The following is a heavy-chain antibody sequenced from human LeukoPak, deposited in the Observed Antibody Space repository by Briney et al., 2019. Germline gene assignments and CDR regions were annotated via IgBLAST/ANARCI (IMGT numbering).Heavy chain of an antibody. Sequence: GGSLRLSCAASGFTLSTYWMHWVRQAPGKGLVWVSRINGNGRETIYADSVKGRFTISRDNAKNTLDLQMASLRVDDTAVYYCVRARYCTSGTCYSDYWGQGTLVTVSS. CDR1: GFTLSTYW. CDR2: INGNGRET. CDR3: VRARYCTSGTCYSDY. D-gene: IGHD2-8*01. J-gene: IGHJ4*02. V-gene: IGHV3-74*01.